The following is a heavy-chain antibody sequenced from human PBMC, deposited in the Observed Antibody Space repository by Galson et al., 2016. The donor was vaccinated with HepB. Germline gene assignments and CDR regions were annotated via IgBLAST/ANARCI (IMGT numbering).Heavy chain of an antibody. V-gene: IGHV3-53*01. CDR3: AKDQRAATVTTACDS. D-gene: IGHD4-11*01. CDR2: IYSGGDT. CDR1: GFTVSSDD. Sequence: SLRLSCAVSGFTVSSDDMSWVRQAPGKELEWVSVIYSGGDTYYADSVRGRFTISRDNPKNTLYLQMRSLRAEDTAVYYCAKDQRAATVTTACDSWGQGTLVTVSS. J-gene: IGHJ4*02.